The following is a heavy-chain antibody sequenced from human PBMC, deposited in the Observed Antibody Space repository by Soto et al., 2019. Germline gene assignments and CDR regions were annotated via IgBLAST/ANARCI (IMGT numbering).Heavy chain of an antibody. CDR2: IIPIFGTA. CDR1: GGAFSSYA. Sequence: SVMVASNASGGAFSSYASSWVRQAPGQGLEWMGGIIPIFGTANYAQKFQGRVTITADESTSTAYMELSSLRSEDTAVYYCATGARYYGMDVWGQRTTVTVS. D-gene: IGHD3-10*01. J-gene: IGHJ6*02. V-gene: IGHV1-69*13. CDR3: ATGARYYGMDV.